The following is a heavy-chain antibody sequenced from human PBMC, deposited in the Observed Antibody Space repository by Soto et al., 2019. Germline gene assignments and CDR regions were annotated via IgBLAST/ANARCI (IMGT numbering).Heavy chain of an antibody. CDR3: AKDQAAAGTISRYFHS. Sequence: EVQLLESGGGLVQPEGSLRLSCAASGFTFSSYAMSWVRQAPGKGLEWVSGISGSGGTTYYADSVKGRFTISRDNSKNTLYRQVNSLRAEDTAVYYCAKDQAAAGTISRYFHSWGQGTLVTVSS. V-gene: IGHV3-23*01. CDR2: ISGSGGTT. J-gene: IGHJ1*01. CDR1: GFTFSSYA. D-gene: IGHD6-13*01.